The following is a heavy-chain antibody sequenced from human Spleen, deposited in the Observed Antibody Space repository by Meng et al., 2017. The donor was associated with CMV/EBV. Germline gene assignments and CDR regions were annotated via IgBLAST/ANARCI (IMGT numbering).Heavy chain of an antibody. Sequence: GESLKISCAASGFTFSSYWMSWVRQAPGKGLEWVANIKQDGSEKYYVDSVKGRFTIFRDNAKNSLYLQMNSLRAEDTAVYYCAKSWDGMDVWGQGTTVTVSS. D-gene: IGHD6-13*01. CDR2: IKQDGSEK. CDR3: AKSWDGMDV. V-gene: IGHV3-7*01. CDR1: GFTFSSYW. J-gene: IGHJ6*02.